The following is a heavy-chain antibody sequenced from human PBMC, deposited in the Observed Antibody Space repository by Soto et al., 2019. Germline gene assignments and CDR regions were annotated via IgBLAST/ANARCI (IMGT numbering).Heavy chain of an antibody. J-gene: IGHJ5*02. D-gene: IGHD6-13*01. CDR3: ARAQTYSSSWYGRGHGFDP. CDR1: GGSFSGYY. Sequence: EQLQQWGAGLLKPSETLSLTCAVYGGSFSGYYWSWIRQPPGKGLEWIGEINHSGSTNYNPSLKSRVTISVDTSKNQFSLKLSSVTAADTAVYYCARAQTYSSSWYGRGHGFDPWGQGTLVTVSS. V-gene: IGHV4-34*01. CDR2: INHSGST.